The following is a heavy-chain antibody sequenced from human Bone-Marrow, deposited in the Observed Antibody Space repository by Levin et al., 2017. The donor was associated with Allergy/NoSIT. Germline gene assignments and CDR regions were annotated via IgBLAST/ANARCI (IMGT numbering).Heavy chain of an antibody. CDR1: NYTFTLYG. V-gene: IGHV1-18*01. D-gene: IGHD4-17*01. CDR2: INPYNGNT. Sequence: GESLKISCKASNYTFTLYGITWVRQAPGKGLEWMGWINPYNGNTNYAQTLQGRVTMTTDTSTNTAYMEVKSLRSDDTALYYCARGGDYIPMEYWGQGTLVTVSS. CDR3: ARGGDYIPMEY. J-gene: IGHJ4*02.